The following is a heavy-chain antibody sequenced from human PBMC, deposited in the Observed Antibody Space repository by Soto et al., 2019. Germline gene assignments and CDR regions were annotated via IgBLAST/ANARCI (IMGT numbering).Heavy chain of an antibody. CDR2: IYHSGST. CDR1: GYSISSGYY. V-gene: IGHV4-38-2*01. Sequence: TSETLSLTCAVSGYSISSGYYWGWIRQPPGKGLEWIGSIYHSGSTYYNPSLKSRVTISVDTSKNQFSLKLSSVTAADTAVYYCARVAHYYDSSGFFDYWGQGALVTVSS. J-gene: IGHJ4*02. D-gene: IGHD3-22*01. CDR3: ARVAHYYDSSGFFDY.